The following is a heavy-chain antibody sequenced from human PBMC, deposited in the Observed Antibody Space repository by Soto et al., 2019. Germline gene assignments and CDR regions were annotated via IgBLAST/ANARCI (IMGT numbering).Heavy chain of an antibody. D-gene: IGHD3-10*01. Sequence: GGSLRLSCAASGFTFSSYSMNWVRQAPGKGLEWVSYISSSSSTIYYAASVKGRFTISTHSSQNTLFLQVNSLRTEDTATYYCVRGRYGSEIHWGQGTKVTVSS. CDR3: VRGRYGSEIH. CDR1: GFTFSSYS. J-gene: IGHJ4*02. V-gene: IGHV3-48*01. CDR2: ISSSSSTI.